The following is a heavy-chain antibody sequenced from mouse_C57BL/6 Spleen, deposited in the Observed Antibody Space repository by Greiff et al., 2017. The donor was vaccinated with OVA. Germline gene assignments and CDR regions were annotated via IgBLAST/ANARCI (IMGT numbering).Heavy chain of an antibody. CDR3: ARSLSFDY. Sequence: EVKLQESGPELVKPGASVKISCKASGYSFTGYYMNWVKQSPEKSLEWIGEINPSTGGTTYNQKFKAKATLTVDKSSSTAYMQLKSLTSEDSAVYYCARSLSFDYWGQGTTLTVSS. D-gene: IGHD6-5*01. J-gene: IGHJ2*01. CDR2: INPSTGGT. CDR1: GYSFTGYY. V-gene: IGHV1-42*01.